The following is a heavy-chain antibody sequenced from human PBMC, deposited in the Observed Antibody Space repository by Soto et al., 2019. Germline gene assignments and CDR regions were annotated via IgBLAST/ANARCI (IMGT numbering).Heavy chain of an antibody. CDR1: GGSISSYY. CDR2: IYYSGST. D-gene: IGHD3-22*01. V-gene: IGHV4-59*01. J-gene: IGHJ4*02. Sequence: TSETLSLTCTVSGGSISSYYWSWIRQPPGKGLEWIGYIYYSGSTNYNPSLKSRVTISVDTSKNQFSLKLSSVTAADTAVYYCARTPYYYDSSGYWDYWGQGTLVTVSS. CDR3: ARTPYYYDSSGYWDY.